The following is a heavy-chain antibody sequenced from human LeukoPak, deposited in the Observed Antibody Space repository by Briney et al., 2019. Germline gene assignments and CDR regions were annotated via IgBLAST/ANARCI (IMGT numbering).Heavy chain of an antibody. CDR1: GFTFSSFA. CDR2: ITGSHGPT. V-gene: IGHV3-23*01. CDR3: TNVIVAVPGYFDYFDL. D-gene: IGHD3-9*01. J-gene: IGHJ4*02. Sequence: GGSLRLSCAASGFTFSSFAMTWVRQAPGKGLEWVSSITGSHGPTYNTDSVKGRFTVSRDNARNSLYLQMNSLRVEDTAVYYCTNVIVAVPGYFDYFDLWGQGVLVTVSS.